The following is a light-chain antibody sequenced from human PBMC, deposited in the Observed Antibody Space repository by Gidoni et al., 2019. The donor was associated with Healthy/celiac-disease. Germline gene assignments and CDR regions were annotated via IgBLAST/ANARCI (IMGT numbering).Light chain of an antibody. CDR3: SSYTSSSTLV. CDR1: SSAVGGYNY. V-gene: IGLV2-14*01. J-gene: IGLJ2*01. CDR2: EVS. Sequence: SALTPPASVSGSPGQPITISCPGTSSAVGGYNYVSWYQQHPGKAPKLMIYEVSNRPSGVSNRFSGSKSGNTASLTISGLQAEDEADYYCSSYTSSSTLVFGGGTKLTVL.